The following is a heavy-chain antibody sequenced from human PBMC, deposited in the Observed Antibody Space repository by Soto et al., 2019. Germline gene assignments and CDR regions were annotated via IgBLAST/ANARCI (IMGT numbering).Heavy chain of an antibody. CDR1: RFTFTRYA. V-gene: IGHV3-30*04. J-gene: IGHJ4*02. CDR3: AKDGYFDTYYFDH. D-gene: IGHD3-9*01. CDR2: ISYDGRQK. Sequence: ESGGGVVQPGRSLRLSCAASRFTFTRYAMHWVRQAPGTGLEWVAVISYDGRQKHYVDSVKGRFTISRDESDNTLYLQMNSLRPEDTAVYYCAKDGYFDTYYFDHWGQGTLVTVSS.